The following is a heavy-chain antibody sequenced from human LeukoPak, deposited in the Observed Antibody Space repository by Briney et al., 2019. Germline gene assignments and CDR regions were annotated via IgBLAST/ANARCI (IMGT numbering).Heavy chain of an antibody. V-gene: IGHV3-30*02. CDR1: GFTFSSYG. D-gene: IGHD3-22*01. CDR2: IQYDGSNK. CDR3: AKDWGYYYDSSGSYYFDY. Sequence: GGSLRLSCAASGFTFSSYGMHWVRQAPGKGLEWVAFIQYDGSNKYYADSVKGRFTISRDNSKNTLYLQMNSLRAEDTAVYYCAKDWGYYYDSSGSYYFDYWGQGTLVTVSS. J-gene: IGHJ4*02.